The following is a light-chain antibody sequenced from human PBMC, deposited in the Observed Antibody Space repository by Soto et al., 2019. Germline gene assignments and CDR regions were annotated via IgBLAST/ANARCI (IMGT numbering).Light chain of an antibody. Sequence: QSVLTQPPSVSGAPGQRVTISCTGSSSNIGAGYDVHWYQQLPGTAPKLLIYGNTNRPSGVPDRFSGSKSGTSASLAITGLHAEYEADYYCHSYDSSLSGSVFGGGTKLTVL. CDR2: GNT. CDR3: HSYDSSLSGSV. V-gene: IGLV1-40*01. J-gene: IGLJ3*02. CDR1: SSNIGAGYD.